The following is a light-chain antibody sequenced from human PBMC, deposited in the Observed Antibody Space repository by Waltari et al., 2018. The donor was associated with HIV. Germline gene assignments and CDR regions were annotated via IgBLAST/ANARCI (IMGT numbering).Light chain of an antibody. CDR2: RNN. Sequence: QSVLTQPPPASGTPGQRVTIRCSGSSFNTGSNFVYWYQKLPGAAPKLLIYRNNQRPSGVPDRFSGSKSGTSASLAISGLRSEDEADYYCAAWDDSLSGFYVVGTGTKVTVL. CDR3: AAWDDSLSGFYV. J-gene: IGLJ1*01. V-gene: IGLV1-47*01. CDR1: SFNTGSNF.